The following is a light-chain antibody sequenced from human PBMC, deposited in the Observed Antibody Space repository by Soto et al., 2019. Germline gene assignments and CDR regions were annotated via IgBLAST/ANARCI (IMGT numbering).Light chain of an antibody. V-gene: IGKV3-20*01. J-gene: IGKJ1*01. CDR1: QSVSSNY. CDR3: QQYGSSPWT. CDR2: GAS. Sequence: EIVLTQSPGTLSLSPGERATLSCRASQSVSSNYLAWYQQKPVQAPRLLIYGASSRATGIPDRFSGIGSGNDFTLAISRLEPEDLALYYCQQYGSSPWTFGLGTTVEI.